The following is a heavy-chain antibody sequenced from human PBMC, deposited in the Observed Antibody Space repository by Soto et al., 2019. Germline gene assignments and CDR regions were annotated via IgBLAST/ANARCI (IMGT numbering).Heavy chain of an antibody. J-gene: IGHJ6*02. Sequence: SVKVSCKASGGTFSSYAISWVRQAPGQGLEWMGGIIPIFGTANYAQKFQGRVTITADESTSTAYMELSRLRSEDTAVYYCARVGYGSGSYYNVGGSYYYYGMDVWGQGTTVTVSS. V-gene: IGHV1-69*13. CDR2: IIPIFGTA. CDR1: GGTFSSYA. CDR3: ARVGYGSGSYYNVGGSYYYYGMDV. D-gene: IGHD3-10*01.